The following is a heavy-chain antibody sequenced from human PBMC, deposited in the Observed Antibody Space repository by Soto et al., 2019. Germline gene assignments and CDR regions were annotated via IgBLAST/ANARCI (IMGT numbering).Heavy chain of an antibody. D-gene: IGHD5-18*01. Sequence: QLRLKESGPTLVKPTQTLTLTCTFSGFSLSTSGVGVGWIRQPPGKALEWLALIYWDDDKRYSPSLKSRLTITKDTSKNQVVLTMTNMDPVDTATYYCAHRGYSYGLDYWGQGTLVTVSS. V-gene: IGHV2-5*02. CDR2: IYWDDDK. CDR1: GFSLSTSGVG. J-gene: IGHJ4*02. CDR3: AHRGYSYGLDY.